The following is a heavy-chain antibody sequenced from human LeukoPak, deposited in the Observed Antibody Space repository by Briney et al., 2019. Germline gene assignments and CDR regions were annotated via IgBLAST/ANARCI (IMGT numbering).Heavy chain of an antibody. J-gene: IGHJ4*02. CDR3: ASAYDDYYFDY. D-gene: IGHD3-16*01. Sequence: PSQTLSLTCAVSGGSISSGGYSWSWIRQPPGEGLEWIGYIYHSGSTYYNPSLKSRVTISVDRSKNQFSLKLSSVTAADTAVYYCASAYDDYYFDYWGQGTLVTVSS. V-gene: IGHV4-30-2*01. CDR1: GGSISSGGYS. CDR2: IYHSGST.